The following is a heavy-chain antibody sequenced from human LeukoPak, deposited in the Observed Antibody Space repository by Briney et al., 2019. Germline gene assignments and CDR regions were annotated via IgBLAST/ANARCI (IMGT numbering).Heavy chain of an antibody. D-gene: IGHD3-10*01. J-gene: IGHJ4*02. CDR3: ARVLRSTMVRGVISRGYYFDY. Sequence: GGSLRLSCAASGFTVSSNYMSWVRQAPGKGLEWVSVIYSGGSTYYADSVKGRLTISRDNSKNTLYLQMNSLRAEDTAVYYCARVLRSTMVRGVISRGYYFDYWGQGTLVTVSS. CDR1: GFTVSSNY. CDR2: IYSGGST. V-gene: IGHV3-53*01.